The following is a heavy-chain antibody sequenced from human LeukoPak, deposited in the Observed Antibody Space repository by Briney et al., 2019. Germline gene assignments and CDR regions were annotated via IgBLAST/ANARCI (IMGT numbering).Heavy chain of an antibody. CDR1: GFPFSVYA. J-gene: IGHJ4*02. V-gene: IGHV3-23*01. CDR3: AKTTVISIVVVPAATFDY. Sequence: GGSLRLSCTASGFPFSVYAMSWARQAPGKGLEWVSAISESGATAFYADSVKGRFTISRDNSKNTLYLQMNSLRAEDTAVYYCAKTTVISIVVVPAATFDYWGQGTLVTVSS. D-gene: IGHD2-2*01. CDR2: ISESGATA.